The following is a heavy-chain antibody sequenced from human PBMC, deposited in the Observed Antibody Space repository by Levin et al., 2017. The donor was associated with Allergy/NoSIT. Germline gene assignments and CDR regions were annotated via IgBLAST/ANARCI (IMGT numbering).Heavy chain of an antibody. CDR1: GFTFSSYA. D-gene: IGHD2-2*01. V-gene: IGHV3-23*01. Sequence: SCAASGFTFSSYAMSWVRQAPGKGLEWVSAISGSGGSTYYADSVKGRFTISRDNSKNTLYLQMNSLRAEDTAVYYCAKDGSIVVVPAAEWWFDPWGQGTLVTVSS. CDR3: AKDGSIVVVPAAEWWFDP. J-gene: IGHJ5*02. CDR2: ISGSGGST.